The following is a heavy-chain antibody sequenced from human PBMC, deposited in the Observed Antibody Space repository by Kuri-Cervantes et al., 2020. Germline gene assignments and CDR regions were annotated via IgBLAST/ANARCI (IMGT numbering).Heavy chain of an antibody. CDR1: GFTFSYYY. CDR2: ISSTSSYI. CDR3: ARDYGDYYGGRTFDI. J-gene: IGHJ3*02. D-gene: IGHD4-17*01. V-gene: IGHV3-21*01. Sequence: GGSLRLSCAASGFTFSYYYMSGVRQAPGKGLEWVSSISSTSSYIYYADSVQGRFTISRDNAKNSLYLQMNSLRAEDTAVYYCARDYGDYYGGRTFDIWGQGTMVTVSS.